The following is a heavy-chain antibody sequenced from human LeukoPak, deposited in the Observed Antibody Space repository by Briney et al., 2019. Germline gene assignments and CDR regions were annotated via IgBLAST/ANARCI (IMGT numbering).Heavy chain of an antibody. CDR3: ARDRSLWFGELEAYYYYYGMDV. D-gene: IGHD3-10*01. J-gene: IGHJ6*02. Sequence: GGSLRLSCAASGFTFSSYWMNWVRQAPGKGLEWVSSISSSSSYIYYADSVKGRFTISRDNAKNSLYLQMNSLRAEDTAVYYCARDRSLWFGELEAYYYYYGMDVWGQGTTVTVSS. V-gene: IGHV3-21*01. CDR1: GFTFSSYW. CDR2: ISSSSSYI.